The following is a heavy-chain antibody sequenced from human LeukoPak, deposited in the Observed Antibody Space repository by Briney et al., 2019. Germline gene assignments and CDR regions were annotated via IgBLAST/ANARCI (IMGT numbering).Heavy chain of an antibody. V-gene: IGHV3-33*01. J-gene: IGHJ4*02. CDR1: GFTFSTYV. Sequence: GRSLRLSCAASGFTFSTYVMHWVRQAPGKGLEWVAVVWFDGNKKDSADSVKGRFTISRDNSKNTLYLQMNSLRAEDTAVYYCARDPPGYSSGWYYFDYWGQGTLVTVSS. CDR2: VWFDGNKK. CDR3: ARDPPGYSSGWYYFDY. D-gene: IGHD6-19*01.